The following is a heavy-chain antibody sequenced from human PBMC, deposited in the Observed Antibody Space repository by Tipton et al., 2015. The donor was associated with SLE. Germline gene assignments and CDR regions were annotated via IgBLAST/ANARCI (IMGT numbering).Heavy chain of an antibody. D-gene: IGHD2-21*01. CDR2: INHSGST. CDR3: ARGLSILWKGAFDI. J-gene: IGHJ3*02. Sequence: LRLSCAVYGGSFSGYYWSWIRQPPGKGLEWIGEINHSGSTNYNPSLKSRVTISVDTSKNQFSLKLSSVTAADTAVYYCARGLSILWKGAFDIWGQGTMVTVSS. CDR1: GGSFSGYY. V-gene: IGHV4-34*01.